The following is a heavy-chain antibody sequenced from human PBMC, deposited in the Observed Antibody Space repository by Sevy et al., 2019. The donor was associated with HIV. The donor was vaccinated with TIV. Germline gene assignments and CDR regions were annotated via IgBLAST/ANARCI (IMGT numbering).Heavy chain of an antibody. CDR1: GFTFSSYS. J-gene: IGHJ5*02. CDR3: ARGNWFDP. V-gene: IGHV3-48*02. CDR2: ISSSSSTI. Sequence: GESLKISCAASGFTFSSYSMNWVRQAPGKGLEWVSYISSSSSTIYYADSVKGRFTISSDNAKNSLYLQMNSLRDEDTAVYYCARGNWFDPWGQGTLVTVSS.